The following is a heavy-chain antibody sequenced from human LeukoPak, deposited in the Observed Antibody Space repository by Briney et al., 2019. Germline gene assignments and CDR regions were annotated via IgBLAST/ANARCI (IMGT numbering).Heavy chain of an antibody. V-gene: IGHV4-38-2*02. Sequence: PSETLSPTCSVSGYSISSGYYWGWIRQPPGKGLEWIGSIYQSGSTSYNPSLKSRVTISVDTSNNQFSLNLSSVTAADTAVYFCARLAWGRLDYWGQGTLVTVSS. CDR1: GYSISSGYY. J-gene: IGHJ4*02. CDR3: ARLAWGRLDY. D-gene: IGHD7-27*01. CDR2: IYQSGST.